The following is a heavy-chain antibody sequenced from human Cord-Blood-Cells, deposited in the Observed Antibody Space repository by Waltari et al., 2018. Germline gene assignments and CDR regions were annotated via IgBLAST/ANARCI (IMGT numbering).Heavy chain of an antibody. J-gene: IGHJ6*02. CDR3: ARARVTTIFGVVTHYYYYGMDV. V-gene: IGHV1-69*01. D-gene: IGHD3-3*01. Sequence: GQGLEWMGGIIPIFGTANYAQKFQGRVTSTADESTSTAYMELSSLRSEDTAVYYCARARVTTIFGVVTHYYYYGMDVWGQGTTVTVSS. CDR2: IIPIFGTA.